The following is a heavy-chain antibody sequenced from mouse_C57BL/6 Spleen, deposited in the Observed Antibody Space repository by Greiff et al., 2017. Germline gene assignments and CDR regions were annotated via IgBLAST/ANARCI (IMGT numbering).Heavy chain of an antibody. CDR3: ASVYYYG. Sequence: EVQLVESGGGLVKPGGSLKLSCAASGFTFSSYAMSWVRQTPEKRLEWVATISDGGSYTYYPDNVKGRFTISRDNAKNNLYLQMSHLKSEDTAMYYCASVYYYGGGQGTLVTVSA. V-gene: IGHV5-4*01. CDR1: GFTFSSYA. D-gene: IGHD1-1*01. CDR2: ISDGGSYT. J-gene: IGHJ3*01.